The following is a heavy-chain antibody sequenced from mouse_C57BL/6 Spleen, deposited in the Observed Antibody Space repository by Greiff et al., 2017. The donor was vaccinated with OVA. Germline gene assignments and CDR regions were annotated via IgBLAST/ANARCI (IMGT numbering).Heavy chain of an antibody. Sequence: EVKLMESGPELVKPGASVKIPCKASGYTFTDYNMDWVKQSHGKSLEWIGDINPNNGGTIYNQKFKGKATLTVDKSSSTAYMELRSLTSEDTAVYYCARYYSNFDWYFDVWGTGTTVTVSS. V-gene: IGHV1-18*01. CDR1: GYTFTDYN. J-gene: IGHJ1*03. CDR2: INPNNGGT. CDR3: ARYYSNFDWYFDV. D-gene: IGHD2-5*01.